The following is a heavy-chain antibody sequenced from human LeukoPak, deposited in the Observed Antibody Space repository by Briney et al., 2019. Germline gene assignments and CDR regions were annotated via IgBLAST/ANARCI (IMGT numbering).Heavy chain of an antibody. CDR3: AKTVSLMGRVIDY. D-gene: IGHD4-17*01. CDR1: GDSMTNYY. Sequence: SETLSLTCTVSGDSMTNYYWNWMRQPPGKGLEWIGYIHHSGTTNYNPSLKSRLTMSVDTSKNQFSLKLTSVSAADTAMYFCAKTVSLMGRVIDYWGQGIQVIVSS. V-gene: IGHV4-59*01. CDR2: IHHSGTT. J-gene: IGHJ4*02.